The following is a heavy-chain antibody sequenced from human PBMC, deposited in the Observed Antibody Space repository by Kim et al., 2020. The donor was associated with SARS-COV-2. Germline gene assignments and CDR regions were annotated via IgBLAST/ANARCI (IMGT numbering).Heavy chain of an antibody. CDR2: ISYDGSNK. J-gene: IGHJ5*02. CDR1: GFTFSSYA. CDR3: ARARTVLLWFGELDH. V-gene: IGHV3-30*04. D-gene: IGHD3-10*01. Sequence: GGSLRLSCAASGFTFSSYAMHWVRQAPGKGLEWVAVISYDGSNKYYADSVKGRFTISRDNSKNTLYLQMNSLRAEDTAVYYCARARTVLLWFGELDHWGQGTLVTVSS.